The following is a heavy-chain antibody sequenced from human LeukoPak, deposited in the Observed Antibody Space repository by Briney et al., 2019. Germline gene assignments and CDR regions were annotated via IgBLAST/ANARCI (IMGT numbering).Heavy chain of an antibody. J-gene: IGHJ3*02. Sequence: PSETLSFTCTVSGGSISSSSYYWSWIRQPPGKGLEWIGYIYYSGSTNYNPSLKSRVTISVDTSKNQFSLKLSSVTAADTAVYYCARHITFGGVIVPDAFDIWGQGTMVTVSS. CDR1: GGSISSSSYY. CDR2: IYYSGST. V-gene: IGHV4-61*01. D-gene: IGHD3-16*02. CDR3: ARHITFGGVIVPDAFDI.